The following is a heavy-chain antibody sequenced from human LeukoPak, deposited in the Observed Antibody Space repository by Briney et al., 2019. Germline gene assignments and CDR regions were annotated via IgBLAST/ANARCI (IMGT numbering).Heavy chain of an antibody. CDR2: IIPIFDSA. J-gene: IGHJ4*02. CDR1: GGTFSSYA. Sequence: SVKVSCKASGGTFSSYAISWVRQAPGQGLEWVGGIIPIFDSASYAQKFQGRVTITADESTSTVYMEMSSLRSEDTAVFYCARVYDYDSSAYTFDYWGQGTLVTVSS. D-gene: IGHD3-22*01. V-gene: IGHV1-69*13. CDR3: ARVYDYDSSAYTFDY.